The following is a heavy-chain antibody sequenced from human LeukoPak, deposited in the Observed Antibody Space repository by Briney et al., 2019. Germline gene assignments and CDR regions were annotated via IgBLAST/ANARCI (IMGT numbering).Heavy chain of an antibody. CDR1: GYTFTGYY. Sequence: GASVKVSCKASGYTFTGYYMHWVRQAPGQGLEWMGWINPNSGGTNYAQKFQGRVTMTRDTSISTAYMELSRLRSDDTAVYYCAREYSMLYRDRTDYWGQGTLVTVSS. V-gene: IGHV1-2*02. CDR3: AREYSMLYRDRTDY. D-gene: IGHD2-8*01. J-gene: IGHJ4*02. CDR2: INPNSGGT.